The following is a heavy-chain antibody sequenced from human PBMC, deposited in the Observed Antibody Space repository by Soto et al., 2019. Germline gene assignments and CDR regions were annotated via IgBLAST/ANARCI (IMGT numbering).Heavy chain of an antibody. J-gene: IGHJ6*02. Sequence: PSEPGPLTCSVCGGSIRSSYWSWLGQSPKKGLEGIGYFSPSGNSNYTPSLKSRVTMSVDTSKSPLSLRLRPVTAADSAVEFCARISSVDPYGHVNGGLDVWAQGTTVTVSS. CDR3: ARISSVDPYGHVNGGLDV. CDR2: FSPSGNS. CDR1: GGSIRSSY. D-gene: IGHD3-10*01. V-gene: IGHV4-4*08.